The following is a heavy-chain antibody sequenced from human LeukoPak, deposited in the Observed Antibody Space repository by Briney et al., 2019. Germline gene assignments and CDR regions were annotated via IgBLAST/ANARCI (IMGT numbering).Heavy chain of an antibody. CDR1: GYTFTSYD. J-gene: IGHJ6*02. Sequence: GASVKVSCKASGYTFTSYDINWVRPATGPGHEWLGWMNPNSGNTGCAQKFQGRVTMTRNTSISTAYMELSSLRSEDTAVYYCAGGGALRYFDWFPIYYYGMDVWGQGTTVTVSS. CDR2: MNPNSGNT. D-gene: IGHD3-9*01. CDR3: AGGGALRYFDWFPIYYYGMDV. V-gene: IGHV1-8*01.